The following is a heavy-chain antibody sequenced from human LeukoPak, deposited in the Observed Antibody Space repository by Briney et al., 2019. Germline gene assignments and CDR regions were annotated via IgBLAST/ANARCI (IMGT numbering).Heavy chain of an antibody. D-gene: IGHD1-26*01. Sequence: PGESLKISCKGSGYSFTSYWIGWVRQMPGKGLERMGIIYPGDSDTRYRPSFQGQVTISADQSISTAYLQWSSLKASDTAMYYCASSGATTKESAFDIWGQGTMVTVSS. CDR1: GYSFTSYW. CDR3: ASSGATTKESAFDI. V-gene: IGHV5-51*01. J-gene: IGHJ3*02. CDR2: IYPGDSDT.